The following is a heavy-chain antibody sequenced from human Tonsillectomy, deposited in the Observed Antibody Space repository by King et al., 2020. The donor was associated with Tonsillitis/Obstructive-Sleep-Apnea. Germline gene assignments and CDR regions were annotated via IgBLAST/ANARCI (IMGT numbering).Heavy chain of an antibody. J-gene: IGHJ3*02. CDR2: IYWDDDK. V-gene: IGHV2-5*02. CDR1: GFSLSTGGVG. D-gene: IGHD3-3*01. Sequence: TLKESGPTLVKPTQTLTLTCTFSGFSLSTGGVGVGWIRQPPGKALEWLALIYWDDDKHYRPSLKSRLTITKDTSKNQVVLTMTNMDPVDTATYYCARGNYDSDAFDIWGQGTMVTVSS. CDR3: ARGNYDSDAFDI.